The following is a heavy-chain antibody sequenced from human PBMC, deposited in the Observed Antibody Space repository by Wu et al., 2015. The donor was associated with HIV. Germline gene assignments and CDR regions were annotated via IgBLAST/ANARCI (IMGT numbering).Heavy chain of an antibody. V-gene: IGHV1-69*05. CDR3: ARERYCSGGSCYSGYYYYGMDV. Sequence: QVHLVQFGGEVKKPGSSVKVTCKASGDGFTSYAVSWVRQAPGRGLEWMGGIIPIFGTANYAQKFQGRVTITTDESTSTAYMELSSLRSEDTAVYYCARERYCSGGSCYSGYYYYGMDVWGQGTT. CDR2: IIPIFGTA. D-gene: IGHD2-15*01. CDR1: GDGFTSYA. J-gene: IGHJ6*02.